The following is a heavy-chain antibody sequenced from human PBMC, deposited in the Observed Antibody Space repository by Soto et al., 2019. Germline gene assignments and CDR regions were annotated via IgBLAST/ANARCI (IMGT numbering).Heavy chain of an antibody. Sequence: QVQLVESGGGVVQPGGSLRPSCAASGFTFSSYGIHWVRQAPGKGLEWVAVMSYDGSDKYNPDSVKGRFTVSRDNSKNTLYLQMNSPRAEDTAVYYCAKAYGSGSFDAFDIWGQGRMVTVSS. CDR1: GFTFSSYG. CDR3: AKAYGSGSFDAFDI. V-gene: IGHV3-30*18. J-gene: IGHJ3*02. D-gene: IGHD3-10*01. CDR2: MSYDGSDK.